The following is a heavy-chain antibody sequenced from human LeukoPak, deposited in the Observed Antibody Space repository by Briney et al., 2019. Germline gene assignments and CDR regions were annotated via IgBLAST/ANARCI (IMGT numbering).Heavy chain of an antibody. D-gene: IGHD6-19*01. V-gene: IGHV3-21*01. J-gene: IGHJ4*02. Sequence: PGGSLRLSCAASGFTFSSYSMSWVRQAPGKGLEWGSSITTSSTYISYADSVKGRFTISRDNAKNSLYLQMNSLRAEDTAVYYCARGKYSSGWFDYWGQGTLVTVSS. CDR3: ARGKYSSGWFDY. CDR1: GFTFSSYS. CDR2: ITTSSTYI.